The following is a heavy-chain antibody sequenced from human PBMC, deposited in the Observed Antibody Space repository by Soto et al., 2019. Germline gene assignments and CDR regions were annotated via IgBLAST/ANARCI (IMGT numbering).Heavy chain of an antibody. D-gene: IGHD3-10*01. CDR2: IFSNDEK. CDR3: XXXXXXXXXXXYNY. J-gene: IGHJ4*02. CDR1: GFSLSNARMG. Sequence: QVTLKESGPVLVKPTETLTLTCTVSGFSLSNARMGVSWIRQPPGKALEWLAHIFSNDEKSYSTSLKSRLTISKDTSKSQVVLTMTNMDPVDTATYYXXXXXXXXXXXXYNYWGQGTLVTVSS. V-gene: IGHV2-26*01.